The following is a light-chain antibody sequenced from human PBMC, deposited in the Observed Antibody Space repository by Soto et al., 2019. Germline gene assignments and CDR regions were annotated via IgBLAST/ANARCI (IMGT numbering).Light chain of an antibody. CDR1: QDIRNY. CDR2: DAF. Sequence: DIPMTQSPSSLSASVGDRVTITCQASQDIRNYLNWYQQKPGKAPKLLMYDAFNLETGVPSRFSGSRSGTEFTLTISSLQPEDIATYYCQQYGNLPGVFFGPGTKVDIK. V-gene: IGKV1-33*01. J-gene: IGKJ3*01. CDR3: QQYGNLPGVF.